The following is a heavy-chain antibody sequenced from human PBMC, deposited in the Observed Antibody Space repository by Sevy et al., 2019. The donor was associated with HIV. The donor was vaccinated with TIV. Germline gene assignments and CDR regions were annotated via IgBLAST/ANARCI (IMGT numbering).Heavy chain of an antibody. CDR1: GFTFSDHY. V-gene: IGHV3-72*01. Sequence: GGSLRLSCAASGFTFSDHYMEWVRLAPGKGLEWVGLPRNKADGYTTEYAASVKGRFTISRDDSENSLYLQMNSLKTEDTAVYYCSTHAGIAAAGRVFDYWGQGALVTVSS. CDR2: PRNKADGYTT. J-gene: IGHJ4*02. D-gene: IGHD6-13*01. CDR3: STHAGIAAAGRVFDY.